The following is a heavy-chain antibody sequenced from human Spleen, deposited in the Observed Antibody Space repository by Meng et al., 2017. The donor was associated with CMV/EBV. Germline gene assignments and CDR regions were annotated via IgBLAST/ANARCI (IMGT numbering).Heavy chain of an antibody. D-gene: IGHD6-19*01. CDR3: AIPIAVAGTHDY. J-gene: IGHJ4*02. V-gene: IGHV3-53*01. CDR1: GFTVSIYS. CDR2: IYSGGST. Sequence: SCAASGFTVSIYSMSWVRQAPGKGLEWVSVIYSGGSTYYADSVKGRFTVSRDNSERTLYLEMSSLRVDDTAVYYCAIPIAVAGTHDYWGQGALVTVSS.